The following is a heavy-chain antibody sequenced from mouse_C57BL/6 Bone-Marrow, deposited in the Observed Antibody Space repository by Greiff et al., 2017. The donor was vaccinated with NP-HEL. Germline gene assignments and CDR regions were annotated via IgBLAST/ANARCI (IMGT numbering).Heavy chain of an antibody. Sequence: QVQLQQPGAELVKPGASVKMSCKASGYTFTSYWITWVKQRPGQGLEWIGDIYPGSGSTNYNEKFKSKAILTVDTSSSTAYMQLSSLTSEDSAVYYCARAPITTVVGAGFAYWGQGTLVTVSA. V-gene: IGHV1-55*01. CDR1: GYTFTSYW. CDR2: IYPGSGST. D-gene: IGHD1-1*01. CDR3: ARAPITTVVGAGFAY. J-gene: IGHJ3*01.